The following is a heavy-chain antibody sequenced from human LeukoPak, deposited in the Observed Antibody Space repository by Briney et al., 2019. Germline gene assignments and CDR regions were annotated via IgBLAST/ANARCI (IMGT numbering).Heavy chain of an antibody. CDR2: INVGGASI. Sequence: PGGSLRLSCVASGFTFDNYAMSWVRQAPGKGLEWVSSINVGGASIYYADSVKGRFTISRDNSKNTLYLQMNSLTVEDTAVYYCARSQSSSLIDYWGQGTLVTVSS. D-gene: IGHD6-13*01. CDR3: ARSQSSSLIDY. J-gene: IGHJ4*02. V-gene: IGHV3-23*01. CDR1: GFTFDNYA.